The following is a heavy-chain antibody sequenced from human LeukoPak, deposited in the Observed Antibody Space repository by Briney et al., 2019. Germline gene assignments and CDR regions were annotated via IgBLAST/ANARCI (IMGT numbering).Heavy chain of an antibody. V-gene: IGHV1-2*02. CDR2: INPNSGGT. J-gene: IGHJ5*01. Sequence: GASVKVSCKASGYTFTGYYMHWVRQAPGQGLEWMGWINPNSGGTKYAQKFQGRVTMTRDTSINTAYMEVRRLRSDDTAMHYCARVFYYDTSGHNWFDSWGQGTLVTVSS. CDR1: GYTFTGYY. CDR3: ARVFYYDTSGHNWFDS. D-gene: IGHD3-22*01.